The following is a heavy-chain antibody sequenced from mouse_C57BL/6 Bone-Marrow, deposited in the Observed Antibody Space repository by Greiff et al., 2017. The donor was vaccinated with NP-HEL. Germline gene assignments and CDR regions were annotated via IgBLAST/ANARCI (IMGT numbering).Heavy chain of an antibody. J-gene: IGHJ2*01. V-gene: IGHV1-81*01. Sequence: QVQLQQSGAELARPGASVKLSCKASGYTFTSYGISWVKQRTGQGLEWIGEIYPRSGNTYYNEKFKGKATLTADKSASTAYMELRSLTSEDSAVYFCARLRGDEEDDYWGQGTTLTVSS. CDR3: ARLRGDEEDDY. CDR2: IYPRSGNT. D-gene: IGHD3-3*01. CDR1: GYTFTSYG.